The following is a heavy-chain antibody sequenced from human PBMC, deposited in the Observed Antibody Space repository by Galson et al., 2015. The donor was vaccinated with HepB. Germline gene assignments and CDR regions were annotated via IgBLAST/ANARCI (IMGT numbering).Heavy chain of an antibody. CDR2: FDPEDGET. J-gene: IGHJ4*02. D-gene: IGHD4-17*01. V-gene: IGHV1-24*01. CDR1: GYTLTELS. CDR3: AIADYGDYFFDY. Sequence: SVKVSCKVSGYTLTELSMHWVRQAPGKGLEWMGGFDPEDGETIYAQKFQGRVTMTEDTSTDTAYMELSSLRSEDTAVYYCAIADYGDYFFDYWGQGTLVTVSS.